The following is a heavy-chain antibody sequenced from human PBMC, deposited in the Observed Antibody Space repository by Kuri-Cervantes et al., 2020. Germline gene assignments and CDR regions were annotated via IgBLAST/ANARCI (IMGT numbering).Heavy chain of an antibody. Sequence: GESLKISCAASGFTFSIYALHWVRQAPGKGLEWVAVIWYDGSNKYYADSVKGRFTISRDNSKNTLYLQMNSLRAEDTAVYYCATLPQQLETDYWGQGTLVTVSS. V-gene: IGHV3-33*08. CDR1: GFTFSIYA. J-gene: IGHJ4*02. D-gene: IGHD6-13*01. CDR3: ATLPQQLETDY. CDR2: IWYDGSNK.